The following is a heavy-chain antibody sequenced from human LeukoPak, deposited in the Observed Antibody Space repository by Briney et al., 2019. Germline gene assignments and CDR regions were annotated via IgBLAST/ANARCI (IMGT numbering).Heavy chain of an antibody. CDR1: GYTFTSYA. Sequence: ASVKVSCKASGYTFTSYAMHWVRQAPGQRLEWMGWINAGNGNTKYSQKFQGRVTMTRDTSTSTVYMELSSLRSEDTAVYYCARAPEGYSSGWSQWGQGTLVTVSS. V-gene: IGHV1-3*01. CDR3: ARAPEGYSSGWSQ. D-gene: IGHD6-19*01. CDR2: INAGNGNT. J-gene: IGHJ4*02.